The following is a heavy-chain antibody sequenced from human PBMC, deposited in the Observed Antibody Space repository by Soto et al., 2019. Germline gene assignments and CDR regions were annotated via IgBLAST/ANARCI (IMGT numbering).Heavy chain of an antibody. V-gene: IGHV3-23*01. CDR3: AIFSVALYYYGMDV. CDR1: GFIFISYA. J-gene: IGHJ6*02. CDR2: ISGSGGST. Sequence: GGSLRLSCAASGFIFISYAMSWVRQAPWKGLEWVSAISGSGGSTYYADSVKGRFTISRDNSKNTLYLQMNSLRAEDTAVYYCAIFSVALYYYGMDVWGQGTTVTVSS. D-gene: IGHD1-26*01.